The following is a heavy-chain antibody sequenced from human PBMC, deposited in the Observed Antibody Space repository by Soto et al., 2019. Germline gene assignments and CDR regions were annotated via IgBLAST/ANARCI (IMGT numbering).Heavy chain of an antibody. J-gene: IGHJ4*02. CDR1: GYPFTTYY. CDR2: IDPRSGGT. V-gene: IGHV1-2*02. D-gene: IGHD3-10*01. CDR3: ATDDYGIFPY. Sequence: ASVKVSCKVSGYPFTTYYIHWVRQAPGQGLEWMGWIDPRSGGTVYEQKFQGRVTMTRDTSISTVYMDLSGLTSDDTALYYCATDDYGIFPYWGQGSLVTSPQ.